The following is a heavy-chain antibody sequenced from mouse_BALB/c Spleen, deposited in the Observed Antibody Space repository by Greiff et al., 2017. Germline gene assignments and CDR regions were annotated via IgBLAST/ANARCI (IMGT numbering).Heavy chain of an antibody. CDR3: ASSYGSSYYFDY. Sequence: EVKVEESGGGLVQPGGSLKLSCAASGFTFSSYGMSWVRQTPDKRLELVATINSNGGSTYYPDSVKGRFTISRDNAKNTLYLQMSSLKSEDTAMYYCASSYGSSYYFDYWGQGTTLTVSS. V-gene: IGHV5-6-3*01. CDR1: GFTFSSYG. CDR2: INSNGGST. J-gene: IGHJ2*01. D-gene: IGHD1-1*01.